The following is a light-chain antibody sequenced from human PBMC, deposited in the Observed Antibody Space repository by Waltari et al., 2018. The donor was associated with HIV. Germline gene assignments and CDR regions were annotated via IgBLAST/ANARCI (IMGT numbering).Light chain of an antibody. CDR3: HSRDTNGERYV. V-gene: IGLV3-19*01. J-gene: IGLJ1*01. CDR1: SLRRFF. Sequence: SSELTQDPIVSVALGQTIKITCQGDSLRRFFAHWYQHRQGQAPLIVVYGCNRRPAGIPDRCSYSKAGNTSSLIISKSEAGDEADYFCHSRDTNGERYVFGGGTRVNVL. CDR2: GCN.